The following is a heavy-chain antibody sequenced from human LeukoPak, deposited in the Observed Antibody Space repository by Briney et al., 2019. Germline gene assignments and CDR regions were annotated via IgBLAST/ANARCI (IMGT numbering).Heavy chain of an antibody. CDR3: AKAQGDSGYDFFDY. CDR1: GFTVSSNY. V-gene: IGHV3-53*01. Sequence: GGSLRLSCAASGFTVSSNYMSWVRQAPGKGLEWVSVIYSGGSTYYADSVKGRFTISRDNSKNTLYLQMNSLRAEDTAVYYCAKAQGDSGYDFFDYWGQGTLVTVSS. D-gene: IGHD5-12*01. J-gene: IGHJ4*02. CDR2: IYSGGST.